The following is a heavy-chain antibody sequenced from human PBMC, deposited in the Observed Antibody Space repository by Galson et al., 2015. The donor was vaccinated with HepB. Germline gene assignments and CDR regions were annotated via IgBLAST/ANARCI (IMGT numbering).Heavy chain of an antibody. CDR2: IYPGDSDT. J-gene: IGHJ2*01. Sequence: QSGAEVKKPGESLKISCKGSGYSFTSYWIGWVRQMPGKGLEWMGIIYPGDSDTRFSPSFQGQVTISADKSISTAYLQWSSLKASDTAMYYCARLPGYCSDVRCYSWYFDLWGRGTLVTVSS. D-gene: IGHD2-15*01. V-gene: IGHV5-51*03. CDR3: ARLPGYCSDVRCYSWYFDL. CDR1: GYSFTSYW.